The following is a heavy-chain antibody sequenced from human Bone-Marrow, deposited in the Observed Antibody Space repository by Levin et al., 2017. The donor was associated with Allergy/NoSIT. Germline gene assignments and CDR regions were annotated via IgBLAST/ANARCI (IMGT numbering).Heavy chain of an antibody. J-gene: IGHJ6*02. CDR2: MYSSGSA. V-gene: IGHV4-4*07. CDR3: ARNPYGDSIYGMDV. CDR1: DGSIRNYY. Sequence: SQTLSLTCTVSDGSIRNYYWSWIRQPAGKGLEWIGRMYSSGSANYNPSLKSRVTMSVDTSKNQFSLKLMSVTAADTAVYYCARNPYGDSIYGMDVWGQGTTVTVSS. D-gene: IGHD4-17*01.